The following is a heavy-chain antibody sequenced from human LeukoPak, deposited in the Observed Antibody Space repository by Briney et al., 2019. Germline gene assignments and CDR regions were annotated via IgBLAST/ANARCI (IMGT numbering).Heavy chain of an antibody. D-gene: IGHD3-22*01. CDR3: ARGPFYDSSGYYFDN. V-gene: IGHV1-8*03. Sequence: ASVKVSCKAPGYTFTSYDINWVRQATGQGLEWMGWMNPNSGNTGYAQKFQGRVTITRNTPISTAYMELSSLRSEDTAVYYCARGPFYDSSGYYFDNWGQGTLVTVSS. CDR1: GYTFTSYD. J-gene: IGHJ4*02. CDR2: MNPNSGNT.